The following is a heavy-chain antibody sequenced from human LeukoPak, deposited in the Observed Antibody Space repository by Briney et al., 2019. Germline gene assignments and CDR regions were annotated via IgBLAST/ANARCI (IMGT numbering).Heavy chain of an antibody. V-gene: IGHV3-33*01. CDR3: ARDGGGYSDYDPFHYFDY. Sequence: PGRSLRLSCAASGFTFSSYAMHWVRQAPGKGLEWVAIIWFDGSNEYYEDSVRGRFTISRDNSKNTLYLQMNSLRSEDTAVYYCARDGGGYSDYDPFHYFDYWGQGTLVTVSS. J-gene: IGHJ4*02. CDR2: IWFDGSNE. CDR1: GFTFSSYA. D-gene: IGHD5-12*01.